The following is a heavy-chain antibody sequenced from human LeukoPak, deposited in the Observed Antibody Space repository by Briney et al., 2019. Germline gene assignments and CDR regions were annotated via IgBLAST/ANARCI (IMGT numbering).Heavy chain of an antibody. V-gene: IGHV3-7*01. Sequence: AGSLTLTCAASGFTFSSYWMSWVRQAPGKGLEWVGNIKQDGSEKYYVDSVKGRFTIPRDNAKNSLYLQMNSLRAEDTAVYYCARDRYRLVPYDAFDLWGQGTMVTVSS. CDR1: GFTFSSYW. D-gene: IGHD1-1*01. CDR2: IKQDGSEK. J-gene: IGHJ3*01. CDR3: ARDRYRLVPYDAFDL.